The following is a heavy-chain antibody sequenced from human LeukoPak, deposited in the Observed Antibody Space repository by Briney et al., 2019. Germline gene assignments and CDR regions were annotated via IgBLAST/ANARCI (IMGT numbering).Heavy chain of an antibody. CDR3: ARGDCYYYYMDV. CDR1: GYTFTDYY. CDR2: INPNTGGT. V-gene: IGHV1-2*02. Sequence: ASVKVSCKASGYTFTDYYIHWVRQAPGQGLEWMGWINPNTGGTHYAQKFQGRVTMTRDTSITTAYMELSRLRSDDTAVYYCARGDCYYYYMDVWGRGTTVTVSS. J-gene: IGHJ6*03.